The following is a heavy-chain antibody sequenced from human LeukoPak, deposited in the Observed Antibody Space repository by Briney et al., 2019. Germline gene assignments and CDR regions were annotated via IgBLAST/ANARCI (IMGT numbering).Heavy chain of an antibody. CDR2: INSAGRT. J-gene: IGHJ4*02. V-gene: IGHV3-53*01. CDR1: GFSFSSYY. CDR3: AIYDSSGYYNY. Sequence: GGSLRLSCAASGFSFSSYYMSWVRQAPGKGLEWVSVINSAGRTFYADSVTGRFTISRDNSKNTLYLQMNSLRAEDTAVYYCAIYDSSGYYNYWGQGTLVTVSS. D-gene: IGHD3-22*01.